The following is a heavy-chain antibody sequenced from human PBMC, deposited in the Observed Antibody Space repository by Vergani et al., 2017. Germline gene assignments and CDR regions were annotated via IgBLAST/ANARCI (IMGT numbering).Heavy chain of an antibody. J-gene: IGHJ4*02. CDR2: IFSNDEK. CDR3: ARILGHYDFWSGYYDGSLYYFDY. Sequence: QVTLKESGPVLVKPTETLTLTCTVSGFSLSNARMGVSWIRQPPGKALEWLAHIFSNDEKSYTTSLKSRLTISKDTSKSQVVLTMTNMDPVDTATYYCARILGHYDFWSGYYDGSLYYFDYWGQGTLVTVYS. CDR1: GFSLSNARMG. D-gene: IGHD3-3*01. V-gene: IGHV2-26*01.